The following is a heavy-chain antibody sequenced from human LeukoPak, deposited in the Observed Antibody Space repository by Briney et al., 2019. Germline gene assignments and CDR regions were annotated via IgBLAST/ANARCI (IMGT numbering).Heavy chain of an antibody. CDR1: GFSFENHV. V-gene: IGHV3-9*01. CDR3: AKDMGGYNSFDY. CDR2: ISWNSGSI. Sequence: PGGSLRLSCTASGFSFENHVMHWVRQAPGKGLEWVSGISWNSGSIGYADSVKGRFTISRDNAKNSLYLQMNSLRAEDTALYYCAKDMGGYNSFDYWGQGTLVTVSS. J-gene: IGHJ4*02. D-gene: IGHD5-24*01.